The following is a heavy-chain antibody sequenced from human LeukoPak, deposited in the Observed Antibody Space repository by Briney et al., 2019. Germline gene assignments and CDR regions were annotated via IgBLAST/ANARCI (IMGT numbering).Heavy chain of an antibody. D-gene: IGHD2-15*01. V-gene: IGHV4-59*12. CDR2: IYYSGST. Sequence: SETLSLTCTVSGGSISSYYWSWVRQPPGKGLEWIGYIYYSGSTNYSPSLKSRVTISVDTSKNQFSLKLSSVTAADTAVYYCAREVKDCSGGSCYYKTSYYYYYMDVWGKGTTVTVSS. CDR3: AREVKDCSGGSCYYKTSYYYYYMDV. J-gene: IGHJ6*03. CDR1: GGSISSYY.